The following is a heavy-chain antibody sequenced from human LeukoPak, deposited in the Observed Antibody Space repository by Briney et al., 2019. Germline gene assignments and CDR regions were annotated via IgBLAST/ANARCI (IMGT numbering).Heavy chain of an antibody. CDR1: GFTVSNYA. D-gene: IGHD4-11*01. J-gene: IGHJ5*02. CDR2: INNFGGTT. CDR3: ARDDLADDYSNLANWFDP. V-gene: IGHV3-23*01. Sequence: GRSPRLSCAASGFTVSNYAMGWVRQPPRKGLGWVSAINNFGGTTYYAASVKGRFTNSRDTSTTTLYLKINSLRAEDTAVYYCARDDLADDYSNLANWFDPWGQGTLVTVSS.